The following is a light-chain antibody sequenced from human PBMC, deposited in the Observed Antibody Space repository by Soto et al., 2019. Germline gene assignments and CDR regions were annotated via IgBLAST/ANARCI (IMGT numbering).Light chain of an antibody. CDR3: VAWDDDLSARV. Sequence: QSVLTQPPSLSGTPGQTVTISCLGSRSNIGSSIVHWYQQFPGTAPKHLIFMNNQRPSGVPDRLSGSKSGTSASLVISGLRSEDEADYYCVAWDDDLSARVFGGGTKVTVL. V-gene: IGLV1-47*01. CDR1: RSNIGSSI. CDR2: MNN. J-gene: IGLJ3*02.